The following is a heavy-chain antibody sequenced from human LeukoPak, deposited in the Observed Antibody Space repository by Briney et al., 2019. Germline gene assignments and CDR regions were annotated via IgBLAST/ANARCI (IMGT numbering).Heavy chain of an antibody. CDR2: IKSDGST. Sequence: GGSLRLSCVASGFAFSSYWMHWVRKAQGKGLVWVSRIKSDGSTNYADSVKGRFTISRDNAKNTVSLQMNSLRAEDTGVYFCARAPSEIGGYYPEYFRHWGQGTLVTVSS. V-gene: IGHV3-74*01. CDR1: GFAFSSYW. D-gene: IGHD3-22*01. J-gene: IGHJ1*01. CDR3: ARAPSEIGGYYPEYFRH.